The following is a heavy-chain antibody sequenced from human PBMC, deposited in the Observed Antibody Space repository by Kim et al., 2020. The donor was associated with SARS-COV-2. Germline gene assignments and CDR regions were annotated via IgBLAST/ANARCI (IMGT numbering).Heavy chain of an antibody. V-gene: IGHV1-69*13. J-gene: IGHJ5*02. CDR2: IIPIFGTA. Sequence: SVKVSCKASGGTFSSYAISWVRQAPGQGLEWMGGIIPIFGTANYAQKFQGRVTITADESTSTAYMELSSLRSEDTAVYYCARCGEWFGESQALDNWFDPWGQGTLVTVSS. CDR3: ARCGEWFGESQALDNWFDP. CDR1: GGTFSSYA. D-gene: IGHD3-10*01.